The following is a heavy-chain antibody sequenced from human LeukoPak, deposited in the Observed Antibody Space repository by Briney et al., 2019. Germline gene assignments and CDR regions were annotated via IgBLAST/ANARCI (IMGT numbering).Heavy chain of an antibody. D-gene: IGHD4-17*01. CDR3: TTGPDYDYFDY. CDR1: GFTFSDAW. Sequence: GGSLRLSCAASGFTFSDAWMSWVRQAPGKGLEWVGRIKSKTDGGTTDYAAPVKGRFTISRDDSKNTLYLQMNSLKTEDTAVYYCTTGPDYDYFDYWGQGTLVTVSS. V-gene: IGHV3-15*01. CDR2: IKSKTDGGTT. J-gene: IGHJ4*02.